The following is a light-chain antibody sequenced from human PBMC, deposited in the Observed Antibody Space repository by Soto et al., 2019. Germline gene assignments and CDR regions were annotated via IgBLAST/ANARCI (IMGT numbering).Light chain of an antibody. CDR3: QQYDNLPLT. CDR1: QDISNY. Sequence: DIQMTQSPSSLSASVGDRVTITCQASQDISNYLNWYQQKPGKAPKLLIYDASNLETGGPSRFSRSGSGTDFTFTISSLQPEDIATYYCQQYDNLPLTFGGGTKVEIK. CDR2: DAS. J-gene: IGKJ4*01. V-gene: IGKV1-33*01.